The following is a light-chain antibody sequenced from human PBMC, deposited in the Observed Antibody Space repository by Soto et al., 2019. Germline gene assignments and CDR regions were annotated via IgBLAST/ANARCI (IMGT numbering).Light chain of an antibody. CDR2: KAS. CDR3: QQYNGYWT. CDR1: QSISDL. Sequence: DIQMTQSPSTLSASVGDRVTITCRASQSISDLLAWYQHKPGKAPKLLIYKASVLKSGVPSRFSGSGSGTEYTLTISSLQPDDFESYYCQQYNGYWTFGQGTKVEI. V-gene: IGKV1-5*03. J-gene: IGKJ1*01.